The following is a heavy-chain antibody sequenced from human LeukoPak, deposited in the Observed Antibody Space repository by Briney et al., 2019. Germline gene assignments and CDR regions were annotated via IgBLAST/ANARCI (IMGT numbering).Heavy chain of an antibody. CDR2: IYSGGTT. V-gene: IGHV3-66*01. Sequence: GGSLRLSCAASGFTVSNTYMNWVRQAPGKGLEWVSVIYSGGTTYYADSVEGRFTFSRDNSKNTLYLQMNSLRAEDTAVYYCAKDGYDFWSGYSGGTYYFDYWGQGTLVTVSS. CDR3: AKDGYDFWSGYSGGTYYFDY. CDR1: GFTVSNTY. D-gene: IGHD3-3*01. J-gene: IGHJ4*02.